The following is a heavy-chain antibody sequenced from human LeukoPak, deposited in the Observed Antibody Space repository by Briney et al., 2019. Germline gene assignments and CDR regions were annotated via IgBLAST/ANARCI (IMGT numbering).Heavy chain of an antibody. J-gene: IGHJ6*02. CDR3: SGWCSSTSCYDRDYYYYGMDV. CDR2: IIPILGIA. Sequence: ASVKVSCKASGGTFSSYTISWVRQAPGQGREWMGRIIPILGIANYAKKFQGRVTITADKSTSTAYMELSSLRSEDTAVYYCSGWCSSTSCYDRDYYYYGMDVWGQGTTVTVSS. V-gene: IGHV1-69*02. CDR1: GGTFSSYT. D-gene: IGHD2-2*01.